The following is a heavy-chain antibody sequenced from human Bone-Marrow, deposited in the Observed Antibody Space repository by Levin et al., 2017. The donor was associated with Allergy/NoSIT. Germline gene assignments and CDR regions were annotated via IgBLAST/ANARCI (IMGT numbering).Heavy chain of an antibody. D-gene: IGHD3-10*01. V-gene: IGHV4-59*01. J-gene: IGHJ4*02. CDR2: IYYSGST. CDR3: ARGVKLYYYGSGGYYFDY. Sequence: PSETLSLTCTVSGGSISSYYWSWIRQPPGKGLEWIGYIYYSGSTNYNPSLKSRVTISVDTSKNQFSLKLSSVTAADTAVYYCARGVKLYYYGSGGYYFDYWGQGTLVTVSS. CDR1: GGSISSYY.